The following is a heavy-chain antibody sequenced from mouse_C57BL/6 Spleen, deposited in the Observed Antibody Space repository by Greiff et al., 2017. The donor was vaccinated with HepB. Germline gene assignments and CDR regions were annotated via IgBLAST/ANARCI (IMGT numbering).Heavy chain of an antibody. J-gene: IGHJ4*01. Sequence: QVQLQQPGAELVRPGTSVKLSCKASGYTFTSYWMHWVKQRPGQGLEWIGVIDPSDSYTNYNQKFKGKATLTVDTSSSTAYMQLSSLTSEDSAVYYCAPLLWSRDYAMDYWGQGTSVTVSS. V-gene: IGHV1-59*01. D-gene: IGHD2-1*01. CDR1: GYTFTSYW. CDR3: APLLWSRDYAMDY. CDR2: IDPSDSYT.